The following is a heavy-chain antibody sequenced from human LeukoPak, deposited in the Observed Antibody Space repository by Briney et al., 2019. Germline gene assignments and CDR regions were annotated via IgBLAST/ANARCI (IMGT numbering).Heavy chain of an antibody. D-gene: IGHD2-2*01. CDR3: ARHPFGYCSGTSCPYYFDY. CDR2: ISYDGSNK. J-gene: IGHJ4*02. CDR1: GFTFSSYG. V-gene: IGHV3-30*03. Sequence: GGSLRLSCAASGFTFSSYGMHWVRQAPGKGLEWVAVISYDGSNKYYADSAKGRFTISRDNSKNTLYLQMNSLRAEDTAVYYCARHPFGYCSGTSCPYYFDYWGQGTLVTVSS.